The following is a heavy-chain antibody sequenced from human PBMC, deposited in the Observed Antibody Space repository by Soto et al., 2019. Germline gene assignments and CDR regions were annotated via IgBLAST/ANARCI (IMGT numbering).Heavy chain of an antibody. CDR2: IKQDGSET. Sequence: EVHLLESGGGLVQPGGSLRLSCAASGFTFSGHWMSWVRQAPGKGLEWVAHIKQDGSETVYVGSVKGRLTISRDNAKNSLDLQMNSLRAEDTALYYCARDRAFCSGTPCRRGSIYYYYMDVWGNGTTVTVSS. CDR3: ARDRAFCSGTPCRRGSIYYYYMDV. D-gene: IGHD2-2*01. CDR1: GFTFSGHW. V-gene: IGHV3-7*01. J-gene: IGHJ6*03.